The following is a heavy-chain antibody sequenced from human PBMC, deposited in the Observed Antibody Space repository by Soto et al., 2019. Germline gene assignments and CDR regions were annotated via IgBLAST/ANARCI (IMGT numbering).Heavy chain of an antibody. CDR3: ATPGGRDFNAFDV. J-gene: IGHJ3*01. CDR2: IFPIDSDT. Sequence: PGESLKISCKGPGYTFTRNWIGWVRQMPGKGLEWMGIIFPIDSDTRYSPSSQGQVTISADNSISTAYLQWSSLKASDTAIYYCATPGGRDFNAFDVWGQGTMVT. D-gene: IGHD2-21*02. CDR1: GYTFTRNW. V-gene: IGHV5-51*01.